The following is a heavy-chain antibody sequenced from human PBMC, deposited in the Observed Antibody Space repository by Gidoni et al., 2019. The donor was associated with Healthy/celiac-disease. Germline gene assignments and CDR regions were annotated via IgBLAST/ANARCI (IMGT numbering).Heavy chain of an antibody. CDR1: GGTFSSYA. D-gene: IGHD5-18*01. Sequence: QVQLVQSGAEVKKTGSSVKVSCKASGGTFSSYAISWVRQAPGQGLEWMGGIIPIFGTANYAQKFQGRVTITADKSTSTAYMKLSSLRSEDTAVYYCARPDTAMAYYYYYGMDVWGQGTTVTVSS. CDR3: ARPDTAMAYYYYYGMDV. J-gene: IGHJ6*02. CDR2: IIPIFGTA. V-gene: IGHV1-69*06.